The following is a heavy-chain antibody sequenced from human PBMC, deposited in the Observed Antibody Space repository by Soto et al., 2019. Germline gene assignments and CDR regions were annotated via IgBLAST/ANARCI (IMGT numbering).Heavy chain of an antibody. CDR1: GASISSYNY. CDR2: IIYSGGT. J-gene: IGHJ4*02. V-gene: IGHV4-39*07. Sequence: TSETLSLTCNVSGASISSYNYWGWFRQPPGKGLEWIGCIIYSGGTYYNPSLQSRVTLLVDTSKNQFSLKLSSVTAADTAVYYCARSFGVAAPGPFDYWGQGTLVIVSS. CDR3: ARSFGVAAPGPFDY. D-gene: IGHD6-13*01.